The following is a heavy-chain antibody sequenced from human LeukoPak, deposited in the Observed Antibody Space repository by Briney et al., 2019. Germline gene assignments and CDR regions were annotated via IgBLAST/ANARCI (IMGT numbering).Heavy chain of an antibody. J-gene: IGHJ4*02. D-gene: IGHD6-19*01. CDR2: INGNSGDT. V-gene: IGHV1-2*02. Sequence: GASVKVSCKASGYTFTGYYMHRVRQAPGQGLEWMGWINGNSGDTNYAQKFQGRVTMTRDTSISTAYMEVSRLTSDDTAIYYCARDSAVAANDYWGQGTPVTVSS. CDR1: GYTFTGYY. CDR3: ARDSAVAANDY.